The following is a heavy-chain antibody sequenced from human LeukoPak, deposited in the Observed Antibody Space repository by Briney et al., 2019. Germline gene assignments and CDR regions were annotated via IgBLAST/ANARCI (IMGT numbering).Heavy chain of an antibody. CDR1: GFTFSSYG. CDR3: ARGYCDSSYYYYYGTDV. V-gene: IGHV3-33*01. Sequence: PGRSLRLSCAPSGFTFSSYGMHWVRQAPGKGREWVAVIWYDGSNKYYADSVKGRFTISRDNFKNTLYLQMNSLRAEDTAVYYCARGYCDSSYYYYYGTDVWGQGTTVTVSS. D-gene: IGHD3-22*01. CDR2: IWYDGSNK. J-gene: IGHJ6*02.